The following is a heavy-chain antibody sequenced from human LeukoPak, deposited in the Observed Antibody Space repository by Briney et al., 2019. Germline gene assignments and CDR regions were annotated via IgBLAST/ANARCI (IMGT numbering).Heavy chain of an antibody. J-gene: IGHJ6*02. CDR2: INPGSGNT. Sequence: ASVKVSCKASGYTFTSYDINWVRQATGQGLEWMGRINPGSGNTDYAQKFQGRIIMTKDTSISTVYMELSSLRSEDAAIYYCARGKVDYGDYVYYYYGMDVRGQGTTVTVSS. D-gene: IGHD4-17*01. CDR3: ARGKVDYGDYVYYYYGMDV. CDR1: GYTFTSYD. V-gene: IGHV1-8*01.